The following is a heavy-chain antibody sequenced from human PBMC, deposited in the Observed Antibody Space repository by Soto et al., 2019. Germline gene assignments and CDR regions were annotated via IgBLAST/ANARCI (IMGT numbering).Heavy chain of an antibody. V-gene: IGHV4-39*01. CDR1: GGSISSTKNY. D-gene: IGHD3-10*01. CDR2: ISYNGNT. Sequence: SETLSLTCTVSGGSISSTKNYWGWTRQPPGKELEWIGTISYNGNTYYNPSLNSRVIISADTSKNQFSLKLSSLTAADTAVYYCSRRYSFGSGKYGVDVSGQGPIVT. J-gene: IGHJ6*02. CDR3: SRRYSFGSGKYGVDV.